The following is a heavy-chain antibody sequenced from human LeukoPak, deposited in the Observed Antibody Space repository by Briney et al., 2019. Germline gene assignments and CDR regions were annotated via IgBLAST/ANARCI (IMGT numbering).Heavy chain of an antibody. J-gene: IGHJ4*02. CDR3: AVVDSSGWYCHDY. D-gene: IGHD6-19*01. Sequence: GGSLRLSCAASGFTFSSYAMHWVRQAPGKGLEWVAVISYDGSNKYYADSVKGRFTISRDNSKNALYLQMNSLRAEDTAVYYCAVVDSSGWYCHDYWGQGTLVTVSS. CDR2: ISYDGSNK. V-gene: IGHV3-30*14. CDR1: GFTFSSYA.